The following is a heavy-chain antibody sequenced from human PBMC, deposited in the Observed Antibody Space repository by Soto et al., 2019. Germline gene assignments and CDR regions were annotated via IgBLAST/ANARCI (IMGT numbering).Heavy chain of an antibody. Sequence: QVQLVQSGAEVKKPGSSVKVSCKAPGGTFSSYAISWVRQAPGQGLEWMGGIIPIFGTAKYAQKFQGRVTITADESTSTGYMELISLRSEDTAVYYCARSQGGSSSLDIYYDYYYGMDVWGQGTTVTVSS. CDR3: ARSQGGSSSLDIYYDYYYGMDV. V-gene: IGHV1-69*01. CDR1: GGTFSSYA. D-gene: IGHD2-15*01. J-gene: IGHJ6*02. CDR2: IIPIFGTA.